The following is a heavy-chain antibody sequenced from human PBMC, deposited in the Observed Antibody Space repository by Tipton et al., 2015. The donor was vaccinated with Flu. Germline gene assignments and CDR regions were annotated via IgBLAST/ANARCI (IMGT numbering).Heavy chain of an antibody. CDR3: ACLYGSGSYYNPMDV. Sequence: TLSLTCAVSGYSISSGYYWGWIRQPPGKGLEWIGSIYHSGSTYYNPSLKSRVTISVDTSKNQFSLKLSSVTAADTAVYYCACLYGSGSYYNPMDVWGKGTTVTVSS. J-gene: IGHJ6*03. CDR1: GYSISSGYY. CDR2: IYHSGST. V-gene: IGHV4-38-2*01. D-gene: IGHD3-10*01.